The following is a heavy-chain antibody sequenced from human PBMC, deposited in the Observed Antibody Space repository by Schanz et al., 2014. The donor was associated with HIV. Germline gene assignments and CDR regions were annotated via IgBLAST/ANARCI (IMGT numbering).Heavy chain of an antibody. V-gene: IGHV3-30-3*01. J-gene: IGHJ4*02. CDR2: ISYDGSNK. CDR1: GFTFSNYA. Sequence: LLESGGGLVQPGGSLRLSCAVSGFTFSNYAMHWVRQAPGKGLEWVAVISYDGSNKYYADSVKGRFTISRDNSKNTLYLQMNSLRAEDTAVYYCAKGQRGVVRGDIDYWGQGTLVTVSS. D-gene: IGHD3-10*01. CDR3: AKGQRGVVRGDIDY.